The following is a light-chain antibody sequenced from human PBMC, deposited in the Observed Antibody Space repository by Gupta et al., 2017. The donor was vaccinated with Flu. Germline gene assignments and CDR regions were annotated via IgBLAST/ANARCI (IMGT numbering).Light chain of an antibody. Sequence: RTVTISCTSSSGDSADDCVDCYQQHPGHAPTVVIYNNGQRPSGVSARFSGSMDSYTTSDTIIISEVEADDESYYYSQSNDSHMLFGGGTKLTVL. CDR3: QSNDSHML. CDR2: NNG. J-gene: IGLJ2*01. CDR1: SGDSADDC. V-gene: IGLV6-57*02.